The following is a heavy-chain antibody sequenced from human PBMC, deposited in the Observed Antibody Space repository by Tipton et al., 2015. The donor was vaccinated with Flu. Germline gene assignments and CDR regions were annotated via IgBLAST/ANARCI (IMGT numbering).Heavy chain of an antibody. CDR1: GYSISSGYY. CDR2: IYHSGST. V-gene: IGHV4-38-2*02. D-gene: IGHD4-17*01. J-gene: IGHJ4*02. Sequence: GLVKPSETLSLTCTVSGYSISSGYYWGWIRQPPGKGLEWIGSIYHSGSTYYNPSLKSRVTISVDTSKNQFSLKLSSVTAADTAVYYCARDFSDYGDYWGQGTLVTVSS. CDR3: ARDFSDYGDY.